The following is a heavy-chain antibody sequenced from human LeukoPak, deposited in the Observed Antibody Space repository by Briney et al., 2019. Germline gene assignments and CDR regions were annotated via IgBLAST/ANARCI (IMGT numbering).Heavy chain of an antibody. CDR2: IYYSGST. Sequence: PSETLSLTCTVSGGSISSYYWSWIRQPPGKGLEWIGYIYYSGSTNYNPSLKSRVTISVDTSKNQFSLKLSSVTAADTAVYYCASGVHVDTAMVHAFDYWGQGTLVTVSS. CDR3: ASGVHVDTAMVHAFDY. V-gene: IGHV4-59*08. CDR1: GGSISSYY. D-gene: IGHD5-18*01. J-gene: IGHJ4*02.